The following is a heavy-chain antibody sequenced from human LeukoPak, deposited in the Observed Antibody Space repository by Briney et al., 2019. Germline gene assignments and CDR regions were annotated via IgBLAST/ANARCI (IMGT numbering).Heavy chain of an antibody. J-gene: IGHJ4*02. D-gene: IGHD6-13*01. CDR3: ARGIGSSWYADY. V-gene: IGHV1-8*01. CDR2: MNPNSGNT. Sequence: ASVKVSCKAPGYTFTNYDINWVRQATGQGLEWMGWMNPNSGNTGYAQKFQGRVTMTRNTSISTAYMELSSLRSDDTAVYYCARGIGSSWYADYWGQGTLVTVSS. CDR1: GYTFTNYD.